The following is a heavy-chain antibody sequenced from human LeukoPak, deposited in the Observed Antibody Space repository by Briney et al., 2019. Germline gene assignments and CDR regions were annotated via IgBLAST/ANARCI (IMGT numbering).Heavy chain of an antibody. D-gene: IGHD1-26*01. CDR3: AREQKSGSYRNLDAFDI. CDR2: IIPIFGTA. CDR1: GYTFTSYG. Sequence: SVKVSCKASGYTFTSYGISWVRQAPGQGLEWMGGIIPIFGTANYAQKFQGRVTITADESTSTAYMELSSLRSEDTAVYYCAREQKSGSYRNLDAFDIWGQGTMVTVSS. V-gene: IGHV1-69*13. J-gene: IGHJ3*02.